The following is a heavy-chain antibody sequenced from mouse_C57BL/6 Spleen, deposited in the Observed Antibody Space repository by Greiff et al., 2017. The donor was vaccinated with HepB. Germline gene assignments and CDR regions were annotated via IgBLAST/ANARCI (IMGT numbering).Heavy chain of an antibody. CDR2: INPNNGGT. D-gene: IGHD1-1*01. Sequence: EVQLQQSGPELVKPGASVKIPCKASGYTFTDYNMDWVKQSHGKSLEWIGDINPNNGGTIYNQKFKGKATLTVDKSSSTAYMELRSLTSEDTAVYYCARVYYGSSYAGYYFDYWGQGTTLTVSS. J-gene: IGHJ2*01. V-gene: IGHV1-18*01. CDR3: ARVYYGSSYAGYYFDY. CDR1: GYTFTDYN.